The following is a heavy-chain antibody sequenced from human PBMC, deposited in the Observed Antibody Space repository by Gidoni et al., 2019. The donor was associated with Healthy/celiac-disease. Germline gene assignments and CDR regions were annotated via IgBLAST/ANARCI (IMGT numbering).Heavy chain of an antibody. CDR1: GGSISSGGYY. V-gene: IGHV4-31*03. D-gene: IGHD3-22*01. Sequence: QVQLQESGPGLVKPSQTLSLPCTVSGGSISSGGYYWSWIRQHPGKGLEWIGYIYYSGSTYYNPSLKSRVTISVDTSKNQFSLKLSSVTAADTAVYYCARESNYDSSGSMIDYWGQGTLVTVSS. CDR3: ARESNYDSSGSMIDY. CDR2: IYYSGST. J-gene: IGHJ4*02.